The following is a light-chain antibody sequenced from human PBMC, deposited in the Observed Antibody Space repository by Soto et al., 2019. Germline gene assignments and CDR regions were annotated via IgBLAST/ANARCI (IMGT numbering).Light chain of an antibody. Sequence: DIQMAQSPSTLSASVGDRVTITCRASQSISSWLAWYQQKPGKAPKLLMYDASSLESGVPSRFSGSGSGTEFTITISSLQPDDFATYYCQQYNSYPCTFGQGTKLEIK. CDR3: QQYNSYPCT. CDR2: DAS. CDR1: QSISSW. J-gene: IGKJ2*02. V-gene: IGKV1-5*01.